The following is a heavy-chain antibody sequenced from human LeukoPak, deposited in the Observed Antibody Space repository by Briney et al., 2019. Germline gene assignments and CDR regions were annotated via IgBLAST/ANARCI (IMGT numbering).Heavy chain of an antibody. D-gene: IGHD6-6*01. Sequence: GGSLRLSCAASGFGFSSYWMHWVRQAPGEGLMWVSRINSGGSGTSYADSVEGRFTISRDNAKSSLYLQMDSLRAEDTAVYYCARDGPYSSSATHPPWGQGTLVTVSS. CDR3: ARDGPYSSSATHPP. V-gene: IGHV3-74*01. CDR2: INSGGSGT. CDR1: GFGFSSYW. J-gene: IGHJ5*02.